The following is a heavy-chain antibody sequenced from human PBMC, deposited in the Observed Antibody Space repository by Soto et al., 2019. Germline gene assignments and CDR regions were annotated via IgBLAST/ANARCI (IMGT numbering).Heavy chain of an antibody. V-gene: IGHV1-18*01. CDR2: ISAYNGNT. CDR1: GYTFTSYG. J-gene: IGHJ6*02. D-gene: IGHD6-19*01. CDR3: ARVLSSGWYYYYGMDV. Sequence: QVPLVQSGAEVKKPGASVKVSCKASGYTFTSYGISWVRQAPGQGLEWMGWISAYNGNTNYAQKLQGRVTMTTDTSTSTAYMELRSLRSDDTAVYYCARVLSSGWYYYYGMDVWGQGTTVTVSS.